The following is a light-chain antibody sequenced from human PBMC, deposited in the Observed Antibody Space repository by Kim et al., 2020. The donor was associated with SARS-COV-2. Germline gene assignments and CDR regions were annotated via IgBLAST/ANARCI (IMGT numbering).Light chain of an antibody. CDR2: GAS. CDR3: RQSYSIPLT. V-gene: IGKV1-39*01. Sequence: DIQMTQSPSSLSASVGDRVTITCRASQSISSHLNWYQQKPGKAPEFLIYGASSLQTRAPSRFSGSGSGTDFTLTISSLQPEDFATYYCRQSYSIPLTFGGGTKVEIK. J-gene: IGKJ4*01. CDR1: QSISSH.